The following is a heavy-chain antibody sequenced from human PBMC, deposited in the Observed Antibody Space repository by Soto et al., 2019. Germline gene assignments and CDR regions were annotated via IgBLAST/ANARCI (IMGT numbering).Heavy chain of an antibody. J-gene: IGHJ6*02. D-gene: IGHD3-22*01. Sequence: QVQLVQSGAEVKKPGASVKVSCKASGYTFTSYGISWVRQAPGQGLEWMGWISAYNGNTNYAQKLQGRVTMTTDTSTSTAYMELRSLRSEDTAVYYCARDLYYDSSGYYGMDVWGQGTTVTVSS. CDR1: GYTFTSYG. V-gene: IGHV1-18*01. CDR2: ISAYNGNT. CDR3: ARDLYYDSSGYYGMDV.